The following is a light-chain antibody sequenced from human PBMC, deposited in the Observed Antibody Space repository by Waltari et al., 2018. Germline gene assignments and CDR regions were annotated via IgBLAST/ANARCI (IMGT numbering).Light chain of an antibody. V-gene: IGKV3-20*01. CDR1: ESVSRA. J-gene: IGKJ1*01. Sequence: EIALTQSPGTLSLSVGERATVPCRASESVSRALAWYQQKPGQAPSLLIYGASTRATGIPDRFSGSGSGTDFSLTISRLEPDDFAVYYCQHYLRLPVTFGQGTTVEI. CDR3: QHYLRLPVT. CDR2: GAS.